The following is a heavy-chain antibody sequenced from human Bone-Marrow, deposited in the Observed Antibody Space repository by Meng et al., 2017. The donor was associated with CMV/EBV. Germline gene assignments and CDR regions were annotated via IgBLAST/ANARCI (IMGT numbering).Heavy chain of an antibody. V-gene: IGHV3-30*02. CDR3: AKEVQTIRITPQNNNIDY. Sequence: GGSWRPSGQPLGFTSSTYGMHWVRQAPGKGLEWVAFIRYDGSNKYYADSVKGRFTISRDNSKNTLYLQMNSLRAEDTAVYYCAKEVQTIRITPQNNNIDYWGQGTLVTVSS. D-gene: IGHD1/OR15-1a*01. J-gene: IGHJ4*02. CDR2: IRYDGSNK. CDR1: GFTSSTYG.